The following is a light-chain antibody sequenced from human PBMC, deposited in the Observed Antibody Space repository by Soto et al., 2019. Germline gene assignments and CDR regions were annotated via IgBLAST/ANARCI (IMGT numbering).Light chain of an antibody. V-gene: IGKV3-20*01. CDR3: KQYGSSPT. J-gene: IGKJ4*01. Sequence: EIVLTQSPGTLSLSPGERATLSCRASQSVSSSYLAWYQQKPGQAPRLLIYGASSRATGIPDRFSGSGSGTDFTLTIRRLEPEEFAVYYCKQYGSSPTFGGGTNVELK. CDR1: QSVSSSY. CDR2: GAS.